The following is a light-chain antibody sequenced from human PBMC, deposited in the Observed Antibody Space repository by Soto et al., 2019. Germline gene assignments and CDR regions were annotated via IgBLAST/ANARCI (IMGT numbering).Light chain of an antibody. CDR3: HQYDNYST. Sequence: DIQMTQSPSTLSASVGDRVTITCRASQSVGTWLAWYQLKPGKAPNVLIYKASSLQSGVPSRFSGSESGTEFTLTISSVQPDDFATYFCHQYDNYSTFGGGTRVEIK. CDR2: KAS. V-gene: IGKV1-5*03. J-gene: IGKJ4*01. CDR1: QSVGTW.